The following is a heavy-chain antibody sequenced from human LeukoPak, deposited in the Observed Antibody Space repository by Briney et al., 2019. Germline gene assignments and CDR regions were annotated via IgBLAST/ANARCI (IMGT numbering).Heavy chain of an antibody. V-gene: IGHV5-51*01. CDR1: GYTFTNYW. D-gene: IGHD5-18*01. Sequence: GESLKISCKGSGYTFTNYWVGWVRQVPGIGLEWMGIIYPGDSDTRYSPSFQGQVTISADKSISTAYLQWSSLKASDTAMYYCARLVADTAMVADAFDIWGQGTMVAVSS. J-gene: IGHJ3*02. CDR3: ARLVADTAMVADAFDI. CDR2: IYPGDSDT.